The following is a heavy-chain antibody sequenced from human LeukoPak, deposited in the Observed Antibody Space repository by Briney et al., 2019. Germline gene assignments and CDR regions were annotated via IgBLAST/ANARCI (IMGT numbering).Heavy chain of an antibody. D-gene: IGHD1-26*01. CDR2: ISSSSSYI. Sequence: GGSLRLSCAASGFTFSSYSMNWVRQAPGKGLEWVSSISSSSSYIYYADSVKGRFTISRDNAKNSLYLQMNSLRAEDTAVYYCARFWGGSSTHDAFDIWGQGTMVTVSS. V-gene: IGHV3-21*01. CDR1: GFTFSSYS. CDR3: ARFWGGSSTHDAFDI. J-gene: IGHJ3*02.